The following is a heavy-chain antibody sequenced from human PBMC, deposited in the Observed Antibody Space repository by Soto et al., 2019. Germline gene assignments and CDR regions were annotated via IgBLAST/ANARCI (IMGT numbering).Heavy chain of an antibody. J-gene: IGHJ4*02. D-gene: IGHD2-8*01. CDR2: SSYSGNT. Sequence: QVHLRESGPGLVKPSETLSLSCTVAGGSISNFYWSWIRQPPGKGLEWIGYSSYSGNTNYHPSLKSRVSISVDTSKNQLSLNLNSVTAAATAVYYCARAPMVLSRSYFDSWGQGTPVTVSS. CDR3: ARAPMVLSRSYFDS. V-gene: IGHV4-59*01. CDR1: GGSISNFY.